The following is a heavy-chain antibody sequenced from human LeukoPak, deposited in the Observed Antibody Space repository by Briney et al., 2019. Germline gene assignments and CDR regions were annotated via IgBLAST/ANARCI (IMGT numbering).Heavy chain of an antibody. D-gene: IGHD2-15*01. Sequence: SQTLSLTCTVSGGSISSGSYYWRWIRQPAGTGLEWIGRIYTSGSTNYNPSLKSRVTISVDTSKNQFSLKLSSVTAADTAVYYCARDAGWYSYYFDYWGQGTLVTVSS. CDR2: IYTSGST. CDR3: ARDAGWYSYYFDY. V-gene: IGHV4-61*02. J-gene: IGHJ4*02. CDR1: GGSISSGSYY.